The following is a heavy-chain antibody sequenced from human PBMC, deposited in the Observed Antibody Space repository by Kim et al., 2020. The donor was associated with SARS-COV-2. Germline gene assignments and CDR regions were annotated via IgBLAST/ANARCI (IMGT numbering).Heavy chain of an antibody. V-gene: IGHV1-8*01. D-gene: IGHD5-18*01. J-gene: IGHJ5*02. CDR1: GYTFTSYD. CDR2: MNPNSGNT. Sequence: ASVKVSCKASGYTFTSYDINWVRQATGQGLEWMGWMNPNSGNTGYAQKFQGRVTMTRNTSISTAYMELSSLRSEDTAVYYCARVPTAMVSNWFDPWGQGTLVTVSS. CDR3: ARVPTAMVSNWFDP.